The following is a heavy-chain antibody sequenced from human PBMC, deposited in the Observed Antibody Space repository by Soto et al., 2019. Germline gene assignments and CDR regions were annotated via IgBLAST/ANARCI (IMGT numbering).Heavy chain of an antibody. CDR3: ARDQGGNLHGSGRGWRYYYYGMDV. Sequence: SVKVSCKASGGTFSSYTISWVRQAPGQGLEWMGRIIPILGIASYAQKFQGRVTITADKSTSTAYMELSSLRSEDTAVYYCARDQGGNLHGSGRGWRYYYYGMDVWGQGTTVTVSS. CDR1: GGTFSSYT. D-gene: IGHD3-10*01. J-gene: IGHJ6*02. CDR2: IIPILGIA. V-gene: IGHV1-69*04.